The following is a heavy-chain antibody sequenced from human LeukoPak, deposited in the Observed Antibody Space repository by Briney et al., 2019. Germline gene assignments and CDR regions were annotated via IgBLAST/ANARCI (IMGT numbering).Heavy chain of an antibody. CDR2: INHSGST. Sequence: SETLSLTCAVYGGSFSGYYWNWVRQPPGKGLERIGEINHSGSTNYNPSLKSRVTISVDTSKNQFSLKVRSVTAADTAVYYCARIGRDGYDFHYWGQGTLVTVSS. V-gene: IGHV4-34*01. CDR3: ARIGRDGYDFHY. J-gene: IGHJ4*02. D-gene: IGHD5-24*01. CDR1: GGSFSGYY.